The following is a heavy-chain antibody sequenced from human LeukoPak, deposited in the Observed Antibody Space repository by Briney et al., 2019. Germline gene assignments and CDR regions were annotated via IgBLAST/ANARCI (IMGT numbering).Heavy chain of an antibody. D-gene: IGHD2-2*01. CDR2: ISGSGGGT. J-gene: IGHJ4*03. CDR3: AKAHCSPTICSRIDF. CDR1: GFTFSTCA. V-gene: IGHV3-23*01. Sequence: TRGSRRLSCAASGFTFSTCAMGWVSQAPGKGLGWVSAISGSGGGTFYADSVKGRFTISRDNSKNTVYLQMSGLRAEDTALYYCAKAHCSPTICSRIDFWGQGTLVTVSS.